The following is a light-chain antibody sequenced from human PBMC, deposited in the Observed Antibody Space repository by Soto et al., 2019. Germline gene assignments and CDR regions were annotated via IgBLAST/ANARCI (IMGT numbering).Light chain of an antibody. CDR3: SSFTSSPTYV. J-gene: IGLJ1*01. V-gene: IGLV2-14*01. CDR1: SSDIGVFNY. CDR2: EVT. Sequence: QSVLTQPASVSGSPGQSITISCTGTSSDIGVFNYVSWYQQHPGKAPKLMIYEVTNRPSGVSNRFSGSKSGNTASLTISGIQAEDEADYYCSSFTSSPTYVFGTGTKVTVL.